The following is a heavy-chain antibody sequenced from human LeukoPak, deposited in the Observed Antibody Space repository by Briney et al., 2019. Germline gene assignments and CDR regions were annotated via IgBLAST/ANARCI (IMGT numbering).Heavy chain of an antibody. J-gene: IGHJ4*02. V-gene: IGHV3-23*01. CDR1: GFTFSSYA. CDR2: ISGSGGST. Sequence: GGSLRLSCAASGFTFSSYAMSWVRQAPGKGLEWVSAISGSGGSTYYADSVKGRFTISRDNSKNTLYLQMNSLRAEDTAVYYCARDGWGDRRGYSGYDWDYWGQGTLVTVSS. D-gene: IGHD5-12*01. CDR3: ARDGWGDRRGYSGYDWDY.